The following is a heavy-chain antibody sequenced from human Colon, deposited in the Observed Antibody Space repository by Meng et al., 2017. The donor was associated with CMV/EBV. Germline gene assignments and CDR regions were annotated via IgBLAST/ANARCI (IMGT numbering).Heavy chain of an antibody. J-gene: IGHJ4*02. CDR1: GYTFTGYY. V-gene: IGHV1-18*04. CDR2: ISTYNGNT. D-gene: IGHD6-19*01. Sequence: ASVKVSCKASGYTFTGYYMHWVRQAPGQGLEWMGWISTYNGNTNYAQKFRGRLTMTTEISTTTAYLELRSLRSDDTAVYYCARGPRSGWQPDWGQGTLVTVSS. CDR3: ARGPRSGWQPD.